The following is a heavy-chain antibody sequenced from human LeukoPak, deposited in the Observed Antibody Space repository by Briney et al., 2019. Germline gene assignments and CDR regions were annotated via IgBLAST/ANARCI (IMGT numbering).Heavy chain of an antibody. V-gene: IGHV1-69-2*01. J-gene: IGHJ3*02. CDR2: VDPEDGET. D-gene: IGHD3-22*01. CDR1: GYTFTDYY. CDR3: ATSWLKDWGAFDI. Sequence: ASVTVSCKVSGYTFTDYYMHWVQQAPGKGLDWMGLVDPEDGETIYAEKFRGRVTITADTSTDTAYMELSSLRSEDTAVYYCATSWLKDWGAFDIWGQGTMVTASS.